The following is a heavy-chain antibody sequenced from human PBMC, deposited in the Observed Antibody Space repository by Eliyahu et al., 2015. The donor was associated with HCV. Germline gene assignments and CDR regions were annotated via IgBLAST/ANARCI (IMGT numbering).Heavy chain of an antibody. D-gene: IGHD3-10*01. Sequence: EVQLVQSGAEVKKPGESLKISCKGSGYSFTSYWVAWVRQMPGKGLEYMGVIYPGDSATRYSPSFEGQVNISADKSKSTTYLQWNSLKASDTAIYYCARHRSWFSSGVFHAFDVWGQGTVVTVSS. CDR1: GYSFTSYW. CDR2: IYPGDSAT. CDR3: ARHRSWFSSGVFHAFDV. V-gene: IGHV5-51*01. J-gene: IGHJ3*01.